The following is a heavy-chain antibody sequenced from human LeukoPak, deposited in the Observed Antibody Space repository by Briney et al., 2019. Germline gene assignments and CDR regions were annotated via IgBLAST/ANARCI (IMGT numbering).Heavy chain of an antibody. J-gene: IGHJ4*02. CDR1: GFTFSSYA. V-gene: IGHV3-23*01. CDR3: ARAHRSGWSSPFDY. D-gene: IGHD6-19*01. CDR2: ISGSGGST. Sequence: GGSLRLSCAASGFTFSSYAMSWVRQAPGKGLEWVSAISGSGGSTYYADSVKGRFTISRDNSKNTLYLQMNSLRAEDTAVYYCARAHRSGWSSPFDYWGQGTLVTASS.